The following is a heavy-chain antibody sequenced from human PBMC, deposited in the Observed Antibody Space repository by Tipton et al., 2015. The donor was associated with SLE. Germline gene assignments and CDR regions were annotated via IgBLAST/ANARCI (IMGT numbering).Heavy chain of an antibody. V-gene: IGHV4-34*01. D-gene: IGHD3-22*01. J-gene: IGHJ4*02. CDR2: ISHSGST. Sequence: TLSLTCAVYGGSFSGYYWSWIRQPPGKGLEWIGEISHSGSTNYNPSLKSRVTISVDTSKNQFSLKLSSVTAADTAVYYCASLDSDYYDSSGSWGQGTLVTVSS. CDR1: GGSFSGYY. CDR3: ASLDSDYYDSSGS.